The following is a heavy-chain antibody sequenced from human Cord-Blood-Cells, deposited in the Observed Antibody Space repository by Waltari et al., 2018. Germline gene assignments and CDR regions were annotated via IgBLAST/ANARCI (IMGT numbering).Heavy chain of an antibody. V-gene: IGHV1-24*01. Sequence: QVQLVQSGAEVKKPGASVKVSCKVSGYTLTELSMHWVRQAPGKGLEWMGGFDPEDSETIYAQKFQGRVTIPADTSTDTAYMELSSLRSEDTTVYYCATAAPVGGIRWAPPAFDIWGQGTMVTVSS. CDR2: FDPEDSET. CDR3: ATAAPVGGIRWAPPAFDI. D-gene: IGHD3-10*01. CDR1: GYTLTELS. J-gene: IGHJ3*02.